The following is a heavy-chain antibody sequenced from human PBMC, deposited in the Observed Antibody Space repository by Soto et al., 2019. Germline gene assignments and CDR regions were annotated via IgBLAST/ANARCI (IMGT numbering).Heavy chain of an antibody. CDR3: ARGGAYSRTKMTFDY. D-gene: IGHD6-13*01. J-gene: IGHJ4*02. Sequence: SETLSLTCAVYGGSFSGYYWSWIRQPPGKGLEWIGEINHSGSTNYNPSLKSRVTISVDTSKNQFSLKLSSVTAADTAVYYFARGGAYSRTKMTFDYWGQGTLVTVSS. V-gene: IGHV4-34*01. CDR2: INHSGST. CDR1: GGSFSGYY.